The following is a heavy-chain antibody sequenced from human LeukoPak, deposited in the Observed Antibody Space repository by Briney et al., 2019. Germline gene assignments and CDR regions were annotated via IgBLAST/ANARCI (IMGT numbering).Heavy chain of an antibody. CDR2: ISSSSSYI. Sequence: GGSLRLSCAASGFTFSSYSMNWVRQAPGKGLEWVSSISSSSSYIYYADSVKGRFTISRDNAKNSLYLQMNSLRAEDTAVYYCAREADTDSSGYPGDYWGQGTLVTVSS. CDR3: AREADTDSSGYPGDY. D-gene: IGHD3-22*01. V-gene: IGHV3-21*01. CDR1: GFTFSSYS. J-gene: IGHJ4*02.